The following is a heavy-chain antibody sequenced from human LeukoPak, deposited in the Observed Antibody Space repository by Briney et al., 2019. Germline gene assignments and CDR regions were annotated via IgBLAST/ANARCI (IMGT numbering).Heavy chain of an antibody. D-gene: IGHD3-22*01. CDR3: ARVPTYYYDSSGYPHAFDI. CDR1: GGSISSYY. V-gene: IGHV4-59*01. Sequence: SETLSLTCTVSGGSISSYYWSWIRQPPGKGLEWIGYIYYSGSTNYNPSLKSRVTISVDTSKNQFCLKLSSVTAADTAVYYCARVPTYYYDSSGYPHAFDIWGQGTMVTVSS. CDR2: IYYSGST. J-gene: IGHJ3*02.